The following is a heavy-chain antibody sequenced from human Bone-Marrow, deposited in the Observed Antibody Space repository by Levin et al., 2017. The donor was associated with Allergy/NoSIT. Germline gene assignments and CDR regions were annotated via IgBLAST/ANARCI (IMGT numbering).Heavy chain of an antibody. D-gene: IGHD4-11*01. V-gene: IGHV3-15*07. J-gene: IGHJ6*02. CDR3: TTDPATTDYYYYGMDV. CDR1: GFTFSNAW. CDR2: IKSKTDGGTT. Sequence: PGGSLRLSCAASGFTFSNAWMNWVRQAPGKGLEWVGRIKSKTDGGTTDYAAPVKGRFSISRDDSKNTLYLQMNSLKTEDTAVYYCTTDPATTDYYYYGMDVWGQGTTVTVSS.